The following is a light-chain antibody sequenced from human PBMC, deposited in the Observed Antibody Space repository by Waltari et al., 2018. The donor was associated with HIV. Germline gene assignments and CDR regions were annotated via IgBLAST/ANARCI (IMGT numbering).Light chain of an antibody. V-gene: IGLV3-1*01. CDR2: EDS. CDR3: QAWDTTTVV. Sequence: SYELTQSPSVSVSPGQTASITCSGDHLGDKYACWYQQKPGLSPVLVIYEDSKRPSGIPERFSGSNSGNTATLTISGTQAMDEADYYCQAWDTTTVVFGGGTKLTVL. J-gene: IGLJ2*01. CDR1: HLGDKY.